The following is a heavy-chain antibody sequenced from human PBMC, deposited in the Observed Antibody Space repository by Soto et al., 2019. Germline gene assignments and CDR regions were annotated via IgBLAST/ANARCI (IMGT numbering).Heavy chain of an antibody. CDR3: ARGIAARPVFILSVTSDYYYMDV. Sequence: ASVKVSCKTSGYTFNTYDINWVRQATGQGLECMGWMNPNSGNTGYAQKFQGRVTMTRNTSISTAYMELSSLRSEDTAVYYCARGIAARPVFILSVTSDYYYMDVWGKGTTVTVSS. D-gene: IGHD6-6*01. CDR1: GYTFNTYD. CDR2: MNPNSGNT. V-gene: IGHV1-8*02. J-gene: IGHJ6*03.